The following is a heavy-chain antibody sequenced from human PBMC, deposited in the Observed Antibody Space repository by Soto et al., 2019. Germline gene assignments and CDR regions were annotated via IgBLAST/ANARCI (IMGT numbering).Heavy chain of an antibody. V-gene: IGHV3-7*01. D-gene: IGHD3-16*01. J-gene: IGHJ1*01. Sequence: GGSLRLSCAASGFRFTSSWMSWVRQAPGKGLEWVAHINQNGGQKYYVDSAKGRFTISRDNAKTSLYLQMNSLRVEDTAVFYCVTWADAADEDYFHHWGQGTLVTVSS. CDR3: VTWADAADEDYFHH. CDR1: GFRFTSSW. CDR2: INQNGGQK.